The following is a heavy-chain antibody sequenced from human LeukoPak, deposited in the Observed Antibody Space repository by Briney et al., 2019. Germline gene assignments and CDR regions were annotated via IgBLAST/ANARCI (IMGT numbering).Heavy chain of an antibody. V-gene: IGHV1-2*02. CDR3: ARAPLRLGELSSYYFDY. CDR1: GYTFTGYY. D-gene: IGHD3-16*02. Sequence: ASVKVSCKASGYTFTGYYMHWVRQAPGQGLEWMGWINPNSGGTNYAQRFQGRVTMTRDTSISTAYMELSRLRSDDTAVYYCARAPLRLGELSSYYFDYWGQGTLVTVSS. J-gene: IGHJ4*02. CDR2: INPNSGGT.